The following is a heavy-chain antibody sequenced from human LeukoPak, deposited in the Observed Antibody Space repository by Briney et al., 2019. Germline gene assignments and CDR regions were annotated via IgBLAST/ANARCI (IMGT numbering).Heavy chain of an antibody. V-gene: IGHV4-59*01. CDR2: IYSSGNI. D-gene: IGHD1-26*01. CDR3: ARLRWQLVGPYFDY. CDR1: GDSISTYY. Sequence: SETLSLTCSFSGDSISTYYWSWIRQSPGKGLEWIGHIYSSGNIDYNSSLKSRVTISVDTSKSQFSLRLSSVTATDTAVYYCARLRWQLVGPYFDYWGQGILVTVSS. J-gene: IGHJ4*02.